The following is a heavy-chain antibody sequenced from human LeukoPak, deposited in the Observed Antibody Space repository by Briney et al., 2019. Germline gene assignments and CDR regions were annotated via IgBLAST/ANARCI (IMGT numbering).Heavy chain of an antibody. CDR2: IYSGGST. D-gene: IGHD3-22*01. J-gene: IGHJ1*01. Sequence: GGSLRLSCAASGFTVSSNYMSWVRQAPGKGLEWVSVIYSGGSTYYADSVKGRFTISRDNSKNTLYLQMNSLRAEDTAVYYCARAGLPFYYDSSGSLVQHWGQGTLVTVPA. CDR3: ARAGLPFYYDSSGSLVQH. CDR1: GFTVSSNY. V-gene: IGHV3-66*01.